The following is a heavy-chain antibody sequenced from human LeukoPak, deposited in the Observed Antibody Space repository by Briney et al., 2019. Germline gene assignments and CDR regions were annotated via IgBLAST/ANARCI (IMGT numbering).Heavy chain of an antibody. CDR1: GGSISSGGYS. CDR3: AKGAGGFSYYNWFDP. CDR2: IHDSGST. V-gene: IGHV4-30-4*07. Sequence: SETLSLTCAVSGGSISSGGYSWSWIRQTPGKGLEWIAYIHDSGSTYYNPSLKSRVSISIDTSKNQFSLKLASVTAADTAIYYCAKGAGGFSYYNWFDPWGQGTLVTVSS. J-gene: IGHJ5*02. D-gene: IGHD5-18*01.